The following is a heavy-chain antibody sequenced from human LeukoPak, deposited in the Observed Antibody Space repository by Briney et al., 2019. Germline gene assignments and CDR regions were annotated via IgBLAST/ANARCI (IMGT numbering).Heavy chain of an antibody. CDR1: GFTFSNYA. CDR2: ISGGGDRA. CDR3: AKGGWAGRSIDS. Sequence: GGSLRLTCAASGFTFSNYAMSWVRQAPGKALEWVSTISGGGDRAYYADSVKGLFTISRDNSKNTLYLQMSSLRADDTAIYYCAKGGWAGRSIDSWGQGTLVTVSS. D-gene: IGHD6-19*01. J-gene: IGHJ4*02. V-gene: IGHV3-23*01.